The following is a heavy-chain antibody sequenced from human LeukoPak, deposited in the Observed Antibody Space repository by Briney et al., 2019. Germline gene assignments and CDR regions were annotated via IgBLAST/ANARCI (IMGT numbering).Heavy chain of an antibody. V-gene: IGHV1-18*01. CDR3: ARDPRYCSGGSCYYYGMDV. Sequence: ASVKVSCKASGYTFTSYGISWVRQAPGQGLEWMGWISGYNGNTNYAQKLQGRVTMTTDTSTSTAYMELRSLRSDDTAVYYCARDPRYCSGGSCYYYGMDVWGQGTTVTVSS. D-gene: IGHD2-15*01. J-gene: IGHJ6*02. CDR1: GYTFTSYG. CDR2: ISGYNGNT.